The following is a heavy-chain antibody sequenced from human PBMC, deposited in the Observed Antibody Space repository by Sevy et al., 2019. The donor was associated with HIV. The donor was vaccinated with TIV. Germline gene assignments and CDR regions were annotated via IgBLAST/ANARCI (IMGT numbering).Heavy chain of an antibody. V-gene: IGHV3-23*01. CDR3: AYYDSSVLNDFDY. Sequence: GESLKISCAASGFTFSSYAMSWVRQAPGKGLEWVSAISIIGTSTYYADSVKGRFTISRDNSKNTLFLQMNSLRAEDTAVYYCAYYDSSVLNDFDYWGQGTLVTVSS. CDR2: ISIIGTST. J-gene: IGHJ4*02. D-gene: IGHD3-22*01. CDR1: GFTFSSYA.